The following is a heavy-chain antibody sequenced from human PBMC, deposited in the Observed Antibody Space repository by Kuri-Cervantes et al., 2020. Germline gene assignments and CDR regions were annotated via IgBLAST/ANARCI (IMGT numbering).Heavy chain of an antibody. V-gene: IGHV1-46*01. J-gene: IGHJ6*02. CDR3: ARDQYDYVWGNSPVGWDYYGMDV. CDR2: INPSGGST. D-gene: IGHD3-16*01. CDR1: GYTFTSYY. Sequence: ASVKVSCKASGYTFTSYYMHWVRQAPGRGLEWMGIINPSGGSTSYAQKFQGRVTMTRDTSISTAYMELSRLRSDDTAVYYCARDQYDYVWGNSPVGWDYYGMDVWGQGTTVTVSS.